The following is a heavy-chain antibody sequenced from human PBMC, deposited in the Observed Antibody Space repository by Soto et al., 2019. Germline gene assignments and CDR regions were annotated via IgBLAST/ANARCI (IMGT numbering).Heavy chain of an antibody. D-gene: IGHD2-15*01. CDR2: IYYSGST. Sequence: SETLSLTCTVPGGSISSYYWSWIRQPPGKGLEWIGYIYYSGSTNYNPSIKSRVNISVDKSKNQFSLKLSSVTAADTAVYYCARAYCSGGSCYSAGGFDPWGQGTLVTVS. V-gene: IGHV4-59*01. CDR3: ARAYCSGGSCYSAGGFDP. J-gene: IGHJ5*02. CDR1: GGSISSYY.